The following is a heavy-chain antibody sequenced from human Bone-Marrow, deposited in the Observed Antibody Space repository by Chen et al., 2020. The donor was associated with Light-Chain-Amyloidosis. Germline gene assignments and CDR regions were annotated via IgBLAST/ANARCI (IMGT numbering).Heavy chain of an antibody. CDR3: ARGGYCSGGSCYLGDAFDI. D-gene: IGHD2-15*01. CDR2: IYYSGGT. CDR1: GGSISSYY. Sequence: QVQLQESGPGLVKPSETLSLTCTVSGGSISSYYWSWIRQPPGKGLEWIGYIYYSGGTNYNPPLKSRVPISVDTSKTQFSRRLSSVTAAETAVYYWARGGYCSGGSCYLGDAFDIWGQGKMVTVSS. J-gene: IGHJ3*02. V-gene: IGHV4-59*01.